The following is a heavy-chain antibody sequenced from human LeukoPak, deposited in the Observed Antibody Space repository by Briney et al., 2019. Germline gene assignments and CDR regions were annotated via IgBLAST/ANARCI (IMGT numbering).Heavy chain of an antibody. CDR3: AKSGCSSTNCYLNF. CDR1: GFTFSDYG. V-gene: IGHV3-30*18. CDR2: ISHDGNSK. D-gene: IGHD2-2*01. J-gene: IGHJ4*02. Sequence: GRSLRLSCAASGFTFSDYGMHWVRQAPGKGLEWMAVISHDGNSKYYTDSVKGRFTISRDNSKNTLYLQMNSLRAEDKAVYHCAKSGCSSTNCYLNFWGRGTLVIVSS.